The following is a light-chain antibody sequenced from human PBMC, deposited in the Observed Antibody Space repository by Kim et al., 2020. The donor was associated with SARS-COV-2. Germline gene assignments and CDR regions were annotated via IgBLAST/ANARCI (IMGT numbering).Light chain of an antibody. CDR1: QTISSN. CDR3: QQYNDWPRT. CDR2: DAS. Sequence: EIVLTQSPATLSLSPGEGVTLSCRASQTISSNLGWYQQKPGQAPRLLIYDASTRATGVPARFSGSGSGTEFTLTISSLQSEDFAVYCCQQYNDWPRTFGQGTKVDIK. V-gene: IGKV3-15*01. J-gene: IGKJ1*01.